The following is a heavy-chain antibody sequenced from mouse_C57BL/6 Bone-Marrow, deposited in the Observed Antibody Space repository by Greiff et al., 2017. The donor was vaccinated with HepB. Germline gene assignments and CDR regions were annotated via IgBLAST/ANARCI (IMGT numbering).Heavy chain of an antibody. CDR1: GYTFTNYW. D-gene: IGHD4-1*01. CDR2: IYPGGGYT. Sequence: VQLVESGAELVRPGTSVKMSCKASGYTFTNYWIGWAKQRPGNGLEWIGDIYPGGGYTNYNEKFKGKATLTADKSSSTAYMQFSSLTSEDSAIYYCERTGIYWYFDVWGTGTTVTVSS. V-gene: IGHV1-63*01. J-gene: IGHJ1*03. CDR3: ERTGIYWYFDV.